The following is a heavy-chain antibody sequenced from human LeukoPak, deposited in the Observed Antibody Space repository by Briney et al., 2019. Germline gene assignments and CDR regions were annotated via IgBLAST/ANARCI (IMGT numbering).Heavy chain of an antibody. D-gene: IGHD3-10*01. CDR3: VSGRPVSTGN. Sequence: GGSLRLSCAASGFTFSNCWMHWVRQVPGKGLVWVSRINSDGSGTSYADSVKGRFTISRDNAKNTLYLQMNSLRDEDTAVYYCVSGRPVSTGNWGQGTLLTVSS. V-gene: IGHV3-74*01. J-gene: IGHJ4*02. CDR1: GFTFSNCW. CDR2: INSDGSGT.